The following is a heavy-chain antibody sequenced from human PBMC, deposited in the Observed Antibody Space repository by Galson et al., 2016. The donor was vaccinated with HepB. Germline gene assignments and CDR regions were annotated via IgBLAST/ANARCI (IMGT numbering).Heavy chain of an antibody. CDR3: ARGQGVAPPADMSFDS. Sequence: TLSLTCTVSGGSITSGGYDWNWIRQHPGKGLEWIGYIFQSGTTYYSPSLKSRVPLSIDTSKNQFYLKLDSVTSAVTAVYFCARGQGVAPPADMSFDSWGQGTLVTVSS. V-gene: IGHV4-31*03. CDR1: GGSITSGGYD. J-gene: IGHJ4*02. D-gene: IGHD3-9*01. CDR2: IFQSGTT.